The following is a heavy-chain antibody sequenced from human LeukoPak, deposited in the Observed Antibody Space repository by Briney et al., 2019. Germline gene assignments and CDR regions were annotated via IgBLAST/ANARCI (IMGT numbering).Heavy chain of an antibody. Sequence: GGSLRLSCAASGFTFSSYAMSWVRQAPGKGLEWVSAISGSGGSTYYADSVKGRFTISRDNSKNTLYLQMDSLRAEDTAVHYCAKDSPDGYCSGGSCYGGLEIDYWGQGTLVTVSS. D-gene: IGHD2-15*01. CDR1: GFTFSSYA. J-gene: IGHJ4*02. CDR2: ISGSGGST. V-gene: IGHV3-23*01. CDR3: AKDSPDGYCSGGSCYGGLEIDY.